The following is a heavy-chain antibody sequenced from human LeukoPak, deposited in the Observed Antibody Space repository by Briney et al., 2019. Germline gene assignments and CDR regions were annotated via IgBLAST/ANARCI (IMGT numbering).Heavy chain of an antibody. D-gene: IGHD3-22*01. V-gene: IGHV4-31*03. CDR1: GGSISSGGYY. J-gene: IGHJ4*02. Sequence: PSETLSLTCTVSGGSISSGGYYWSWIRQHPGTGLEWIGYIYYSGNAYYNPSLKSRVSISVDTSKNQFSLKLSSVTAADTAVYYCARAGYDSSGYSTYYFDYWGQGTLVTVSS. CDR3: ARAGYDSSGYSTYYFDY. CDR2: IYYSGNA.